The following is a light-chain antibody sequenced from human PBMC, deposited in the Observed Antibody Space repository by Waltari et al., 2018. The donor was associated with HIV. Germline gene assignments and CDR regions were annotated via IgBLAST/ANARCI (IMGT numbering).Light chain of an antibody. J-gene: IGLJ3*02. Sequence: SYVLTQPPSVSVAPGQTARITCGGNNVGSKSVHWYQQKPGQAPVLVVHDDSDRPSGIPDRFSGSNSGNTATLTISRVEAGDEADYYCQVWDSRSDPWVFGGGTKLTVL. CDR1: NVGSKS. CDR3: QVWDSRSDPWV. V-gene: IGLV3-21*02. CDR2: DDS.